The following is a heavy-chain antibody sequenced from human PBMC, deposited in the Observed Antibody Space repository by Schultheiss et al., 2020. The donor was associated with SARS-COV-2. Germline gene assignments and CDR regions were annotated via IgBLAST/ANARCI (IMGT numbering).Heavy chain of an antibody. CDR1: GGSLSSNAYY. J-gene: IGHJ4*02. V-gene: IGHV4-39*07. Sequence: SETLSLTCTVSGGSLSSNAYYWGWIRQPPGTGLEWIANVYYNGNAYHNPSLKSRVTISVDTSKNQFSLNLRSATAADTAVYYCARSPPALNFGDYYFDHWGQGAVVTVSS. CDR2: VYYNGNA. D-gene: IGHD4-17*01. CDR3: ARSPPALNFGDYYFDH.